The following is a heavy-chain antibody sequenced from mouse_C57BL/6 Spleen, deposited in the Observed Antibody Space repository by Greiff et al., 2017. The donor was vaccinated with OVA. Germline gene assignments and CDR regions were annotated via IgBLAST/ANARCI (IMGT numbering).Heavy chain of an antibody. CDR2: ISDGGSYT. J-gene: IGHJ2*01. V-gene: IGHV5-4*01. Sequence: EVQLQESGGGLVKPGGSLKLSCAASGFTFSSYAMSWVRQTPEKRLEWVATISDGGSYTYYPDNVKGRFTISRDNAKNNLYLQMSHLKSEDTAMYYCAREEGSYYYGSSLFDYWGQGTTLTVSS. CDR3: AREEGSYYYGSSLFDY. D-gene: IGHD1-1*01. CDR1: GFTFSSYA.